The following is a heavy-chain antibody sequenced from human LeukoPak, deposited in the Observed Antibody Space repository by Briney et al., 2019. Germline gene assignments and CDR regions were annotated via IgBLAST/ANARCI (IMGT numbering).Heavy chain of an antibody. CDR3: ARSNGATKSVFGY. CDR2: IYHTGST. Sequence: PSETLSLTCAVYGGSFSDYYWSWIRQPPGKGLEWIGEIYHTGSTNYNPSLKSRVTISVDTSKNQFSLKLSSVTAADTAVYYCARSNGATKSVFGYWGQGTLVTVSS. V-gene: IGHV4-34*01. CDR1: GGSFSDYY. J-gene: IGHJ4*02. D-gene: IGHD2-8*01.